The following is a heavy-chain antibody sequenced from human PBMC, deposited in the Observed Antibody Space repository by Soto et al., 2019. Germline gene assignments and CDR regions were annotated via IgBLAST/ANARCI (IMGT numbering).Heavy chain of an antibody. D-gene: IGHD6-13*01. CDR1: GFTFDDYG. J-gene: IGHJ6*02. CDR3: AREGAAAGPNYYGMDV. V-gene: IGHV3-20*04. Sequence: GGSLRLSCAASGFTFDDYGMSWVRQAPGKGLEWVSGINWNGGSTGYADSVKGRFTISRDNAKNSLYLQMNSLRAEDTALYYCAREGAAAGPNYYGMDVWGQGTTVTVSS. CDR2: INWNGGST.